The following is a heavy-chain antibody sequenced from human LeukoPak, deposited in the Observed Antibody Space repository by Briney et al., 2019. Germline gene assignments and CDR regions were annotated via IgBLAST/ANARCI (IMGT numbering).Heavy chain of an antibody. CDR3: ARHNYDILTGDPINWFDP. D-gene: IGHD3-9*01. J-gene: IGHJ5*02. CDR2: IYYSGST. V-gene: IGHV4-30-4*01. CDR1: GGSISSGDYY. Sequence: SQTLSHTCTVSGGSISSGDYYWSWIRQPPGKGLEWIGYIYYSGSTYYNPSLKSRVTISVDTSKNQFSLKLSSVTAADTAVYYCARHNYDILTGDPINWFDPWGQGTLVTVSS.